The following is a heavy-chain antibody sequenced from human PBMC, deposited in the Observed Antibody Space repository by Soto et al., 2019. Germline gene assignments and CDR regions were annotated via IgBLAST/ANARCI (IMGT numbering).Heavy chain of an antibody. CDR1: GFTFSDHY. CDR3: ARVAGGYYDSSGYSHDDY. CDR2: TRTKANSYTT. Sequence: PGGSLRLSCAASGFTFSDHYMDWVRQAPGKGLEWVGRTRTKANSYTTEYAASVKGRFTISRDDSKYSLYLQMNSLKTEDTAVYYCARVAGGYYDSSGYSHDDYWGQGTLVTVSS. V-gene: IGHV3-72*01. J-gene: IGHJ4*02. D-gene: IGHD3-22*01.